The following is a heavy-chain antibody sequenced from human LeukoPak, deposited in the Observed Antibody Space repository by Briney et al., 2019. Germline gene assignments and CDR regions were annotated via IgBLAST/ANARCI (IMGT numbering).Heavy chain of an antibody. CDR3: ARDLRGTSCYDY. D-gene: IGHD2-2*01. CDR2: IYYSGST. Sequence: SETLSLACTVSGGSLSSYYWSWIGQPPGKGLEWIGYIYYSGSTSYNPSLKSRVTISVDTSKNQFSLKLSSVTAADTALYYCARDLRGTSCYDYWGQGTLVTVSS. CDR1: GGSLSSYY. J-gene: IGHJ4*02. V-gene: IGHV4-59*01.